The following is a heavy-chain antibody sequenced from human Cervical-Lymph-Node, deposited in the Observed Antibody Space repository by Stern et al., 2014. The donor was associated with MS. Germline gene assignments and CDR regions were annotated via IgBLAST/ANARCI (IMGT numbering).Heavy chain of an antibody. CDR1: GGTFSNNG. CDR3: AREHHGGNFAA. J-gene: IGHJ5*02. CDR2: IGPIFEKA. V-gene: IGHV1-69*06. Sequence: VQLVESGAEVKKPGSSVKVSCKVSGGTFSNNGISWVRQGPGQGLEWMGGIGPIFEKAKYAQKFRGRVSITADKSTNTAYMELTSLTSEDTGVYYCAREHHGGNFAAWGQGTLVTVSS. D-gene: IGHD4-23*01.